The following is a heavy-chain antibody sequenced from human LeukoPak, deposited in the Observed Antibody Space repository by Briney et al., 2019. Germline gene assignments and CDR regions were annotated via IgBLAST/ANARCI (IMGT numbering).Heavy chain of an antibody. J-gene: IGHJ4*02. CDR1: GGTFSSYA. CDR2: IIPIFGTA. CDR3: ARGAAAGLVFDY. V-gene: IGHV1-69*06. D-gene: IGHD6-13*01. Sequence: SVKVSCKASGGTFSSYAISWVRQAPGQGLEWMGGIIPIFGTANYAQKFQGRVTITADKSTSTAYMELSSLRSEDTAVYYCARGAAAGLVFDYWGQGTLVTVSS.